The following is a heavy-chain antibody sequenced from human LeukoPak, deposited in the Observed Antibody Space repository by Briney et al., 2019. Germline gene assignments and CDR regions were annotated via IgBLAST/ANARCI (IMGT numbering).Heavy chain of an antibody. CDR2: TNNDESST. CDR1: GFTFSADW. D-gene: IGHD3-22*01. V-gene: IGHV3-74*01. CDR3: ARFRARSGYYGFDI. J-gene: IGHJ3*02. Sequence: GGSLRLSCAASGFTFSADWMHWVRQAPGKGLVWVSRTNNDESSTSYADSVKGRFTISGDNARNTLYLQMNSLRAEDTAVYYCARFRARSGYYGFDIWGQGTMVTVSS.